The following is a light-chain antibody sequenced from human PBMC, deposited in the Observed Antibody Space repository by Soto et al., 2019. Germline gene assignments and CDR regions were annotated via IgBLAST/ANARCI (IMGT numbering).Light chain of an antibody. V-gene: IGLV2-23*02. Sequence: QSALTQPASVSGSPGQSITIPCTGTSGDVGSCNLVSWYQQHPGKAPKLLIYEVTERPSGVSNRFSGSKSGNTASLTISGLQPDDEADYYCCSYAGNSEVFGTGTKVTVL. CDR2: EVT. CDR1: SGDVGSCNL. J-gene: IGLJ1*01. CDR3: CSYAGNSEV.